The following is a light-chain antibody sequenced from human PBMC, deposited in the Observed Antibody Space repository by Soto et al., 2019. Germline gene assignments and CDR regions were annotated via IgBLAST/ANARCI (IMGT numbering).Light chain of an antibody. Sequence: EIVLTQSPATLSLSPGERATLSCRASQSVSSYLAWYQQKPGQAPRLLIYDASNRATGIPARFSGSGSGTDFPLRSRSLEPEDLAVYYCQQRSNWPRRFGQGTKVEIK. CDR3: QQRSNWPRR. CDR2: DAS. J-gene: IGKJ1*01. V-gene: IGKV3-11*01. CDR1: QSVSSY.